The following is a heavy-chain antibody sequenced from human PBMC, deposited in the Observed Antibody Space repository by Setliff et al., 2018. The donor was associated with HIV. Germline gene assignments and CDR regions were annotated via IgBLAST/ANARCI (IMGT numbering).Heavy chain of an antibody. CDR3: ARVRLYNAALDY. J-gene: IGHJ4*02. CDR2: IYSGGST. V-gene: IGHV3-NL1*01. CDR1: GFTFSSYG. D-gene: IGHD3-10*01. Sequence: GSLRLSCAASGFTFSSYGMHWVHQAPGKGLEWVSTIYSGGSTYHADSVKGRFTLSRDSSKNTLSLQMNSLRPEDTAVYYCARVRLYNAALDYWGQGTLVTVSS.